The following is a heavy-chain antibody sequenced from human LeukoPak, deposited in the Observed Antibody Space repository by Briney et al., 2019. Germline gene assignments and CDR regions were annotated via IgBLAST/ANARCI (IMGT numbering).Heavy chain of an antibody. Sequence: GGSLRLSCEASGFAFSFFAMSWVRQAPGGGLEWVSTINANSGTRSYAASVRGRFTISRDNSKNTLYLQLNTLRADDTAVYYCAKPISGGLAVTADWFAPWGQGTLVVVSS. CDR3: AKPISGGLAVTADWFAP. J-gene: IGHJ5*01. CDR1: GFAFSFFA. V-gene: IGHV3-23*01. CDR2: INANSGTR. D-gene: IGHD6-19*01.